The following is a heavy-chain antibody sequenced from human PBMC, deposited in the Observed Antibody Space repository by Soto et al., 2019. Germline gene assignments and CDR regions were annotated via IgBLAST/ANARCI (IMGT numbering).Heavy chain of an antibody. Sequence: PSETLSLTCTVSGGSISSSSYYWGWIRQPPGKGLEWIGSIYYSGSTYYNPSLKSRVTISVDTSKNQFSLKLSSVTAADTAVYYCARPITIFGVSSLSWFDPWGQGTLVTVS. V-gene: IGHV4-39*01. CDR1: GGSISSSSYY. CDR2: IYYSGST. J-gene: IGHJ5*02. CDR3: ARPITIFGVSSLSWFDP. D-gene: IGHD3-3*01.